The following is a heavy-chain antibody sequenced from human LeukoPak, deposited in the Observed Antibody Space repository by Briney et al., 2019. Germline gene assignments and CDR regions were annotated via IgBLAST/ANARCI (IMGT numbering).Heavy chain of an antibody. J-gene: IGHJ3*02. D-gene: IGHD5-24*01. Sequence: SETLSLTCAVYGGSFSGYYWSWIRQPPGKGLEWIGEINHSGSTNYNPSLKSRVTISVDTSKNQFSLKLSSVTAADTAVYYCARVAEMATIFYAFDIWGQGTMVTVSS. V-gene: IGHV4-34*01. CDR3: ARVAEMATIFYAFDI. CDR1: GGSFSGYY. CDR2: INHSGST.